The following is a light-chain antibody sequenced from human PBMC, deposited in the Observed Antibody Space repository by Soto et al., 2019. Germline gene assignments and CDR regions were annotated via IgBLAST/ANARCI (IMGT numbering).Light chain of an antibody. J-gene: IGLJ2*01. CDR3: GTWDNSLSAV. V-gene: IGLV1-51*01. CDR1: SSNIGNNY. CDR2: DNN. Sequence: QSVLTQPPSVSAAPGQKVTISCSGSSSNIGNNYVSWYQQLPGTAPKLLIYDNNVRPSGIPDRFSGSKSGTSATPDITGLQTGDEADYYCGTWDNSLSAVFGGGTKLTVL.